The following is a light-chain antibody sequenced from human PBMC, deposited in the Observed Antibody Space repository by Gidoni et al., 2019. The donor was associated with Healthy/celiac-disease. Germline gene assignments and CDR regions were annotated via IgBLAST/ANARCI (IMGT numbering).Light chain of an antibody. CDR1: QSVSSN. Sequence: EIVMTQPSATLSVSPGERVTLSCRASQSVSSNLAWYQQKPSQAPRLLIYGASTRATDNPARFSGSGSGSEFTLTVTSLQSEDFAVYYCQRYNNWPPWTFGQGTKVEIK. CDR3: QRYNNWPPWT. V-gene: IGKV3-15*01. CDR2: GAS. J-gene: IGKJ1*01.